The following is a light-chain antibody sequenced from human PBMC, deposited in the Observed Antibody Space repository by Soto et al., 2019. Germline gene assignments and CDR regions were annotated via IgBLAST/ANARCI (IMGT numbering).Light chain of an antibody. Sequence: QSVLTQPPSVSGAPGQRVTISCTGSSSNIGAGYDVHWYQQLPGTAPKLLIYGNSNRPSGVPDRFSGSKSGTSASLAITGLQAEDEADYYCQSHDSSLSGYVFGTGNKVTVL. J-gene: IGLJ1*01. CDR3: QSHDSSLSGYV. CDR1: SSNIGAGYD. V-gene: IGLV1-40*01. CDR2: GNS.